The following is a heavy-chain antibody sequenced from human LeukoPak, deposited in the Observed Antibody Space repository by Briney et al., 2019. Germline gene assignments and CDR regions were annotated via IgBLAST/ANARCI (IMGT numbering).Heavy chain of an antibody. V-gene: IGHV3-48*03. D-gene: IGHD1-14*01. J-gene: IGHJ4*02. Sequence: GGSLRLSCAASGFTFSRYEMNWVRQAPGKGLEWISYIDSSGSVIYYVDSVKGRFTISRDNAKNSMFLQMNNLRAEDTAVYYCTRDEATTSRGTLPEYWGQGTLVTVSS. CDR1: GFTFSRYE. CDR2: IDSSGSVI. CDR3: TRDEATTSRGTLPEY.